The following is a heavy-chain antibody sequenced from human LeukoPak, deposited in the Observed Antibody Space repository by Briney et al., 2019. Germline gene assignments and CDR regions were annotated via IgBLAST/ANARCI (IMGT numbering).Heavy chain of an antibody. CDR2: IRSKANSYAT. CDR1: GFTFSGSA. CDR3: TRHRVTNYYDSSGYD. J-gene: IGHJ4*02. Sequence: GGSLRLSCAASGFTFSGSAMHWVRQASGKGLERVGRIRSKANSYATAYAASVKGRFTISRDDSKNTAYLQMNSLKTEDTAVYYCTRHRVTNYYDSSGYDWGQGTLVTVSS. D-gene: IGHD3-22*01. V-gene: IGHV3-73*01.